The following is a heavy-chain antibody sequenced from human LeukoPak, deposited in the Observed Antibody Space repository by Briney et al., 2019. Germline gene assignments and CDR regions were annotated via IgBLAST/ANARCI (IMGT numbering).Heavy chain of an antibody. CDR3: ARDAYCSSTSCLN. V-gene: IGHV3-66*01. CDR2: IYSGGST. D-gene: IGHD2-2*01. Sequence: GGSLRLSCAASGFTVSSSYMIWVRQAPGKGLEWVSIIYSGGSTYYADSVKGRFTISRDNSKNTVYLQMNGLRAEDTAVYYCARDAYCSSTSCLNWGQGTLVTVSS. J-gene: IGHJ4*02. CDR1: GFTVSSSY.